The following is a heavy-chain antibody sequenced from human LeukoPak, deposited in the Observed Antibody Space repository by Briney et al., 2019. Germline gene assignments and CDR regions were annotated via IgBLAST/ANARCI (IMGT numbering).Heavy chain of an antibody. D-gene: IGHD3-10*01. J-gene: IGHJ6*03. V-gene: IGHV3-21*01. Sequence: GGSLRLSCAASGFTFSSYSMNWVRQAPGKGLEWVSSISSSSSYIYYADSVKGRFTISRDNAKNSLYLQMNSLRAEDTAVYYCAREAGTVVRGVPYYYMDVWGKGTTVTISS. CDR3: AREAGTVVRGVPYYYMDV. CDR2: ISSSSSYI. CDR1: GFTFSSYS.